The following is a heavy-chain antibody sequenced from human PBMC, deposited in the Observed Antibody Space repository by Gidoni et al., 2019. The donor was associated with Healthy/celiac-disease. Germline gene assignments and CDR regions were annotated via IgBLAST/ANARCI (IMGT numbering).Heavy chain of an antibody. D-gene: IGHD3-16*01. V-gene: IGHV4-38-2*02. CDR2: IYQSGRT. Sequence: QVQLQESGPGLVKPSETLSLTCTVSGYSISSGYYWGWIRQPPGQGLAWMGSIYQSGRTYYNPSRKMRVTKSVDTSKIQSSLKRRAVTAADTAGYDGARGGGGDAFDIWGQGTMVTVSS. J-gene: IGHJ3*02. CDR1: GYSISSGYY. CDR3: ARGGGGDAFDI.